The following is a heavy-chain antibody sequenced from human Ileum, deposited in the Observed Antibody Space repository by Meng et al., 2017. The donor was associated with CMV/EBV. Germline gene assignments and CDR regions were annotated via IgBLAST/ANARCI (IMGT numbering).Heavy chain of an antibody. CDR3: VHRKDYGGNWNGGSADF. J-gene: IGHJ4*02. D-gene: IGHD1-1*01. V-gene: IGHV2-5*02. CDR1: LPSSPVG. CDR2: IYWDDDK. Sequence: LPSSPVGVGWIRQPTGKALEWLAFIYWDDDKRYNPSLRNRLTITKDVPRNQVVLTMTNIDPADTATYYCVHRKDYGGNWNGGSADFWGKGALVTVSS.